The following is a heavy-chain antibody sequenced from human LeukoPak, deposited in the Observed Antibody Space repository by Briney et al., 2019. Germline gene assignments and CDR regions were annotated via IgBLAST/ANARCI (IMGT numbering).Heavy chain of an antibody. CDR1: GFTFSSYS. V-gene: IGHV3-23*01. D-gene: IGHD6-13*01. CDR3: AKEVAAAGTIDY. CDR2: ISGSGGST. J-gene: IGHJ4*02. Sequence: GGSLRLSCAASGFTFSSYSMNWVRQAPGKGLEWVSAISGSGGSTYYADSVKGRFTISRDNSKNTLYLQMNSLRAEDTAVYYCAKEVAAAGTIDYWGQGTLVTVSS.